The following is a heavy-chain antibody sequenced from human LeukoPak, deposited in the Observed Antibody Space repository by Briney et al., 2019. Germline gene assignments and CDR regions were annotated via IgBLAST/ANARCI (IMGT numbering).Heavy chain of an antibody. D-gene: IGHD3-3*01. CDR2: INSDGSST. Sequence: GGSLRLSCVASGFTFSSYAMNWVRQAPGKGLVWVSRINSDGSSTNYADSVKGRFTISRDNAKNTLYLQMNSLRVEDTAVYYCARGWTFDIWGQGTMVTASS. J-gene: IGHJ3*02. CDR3: ARGWTFDI. CDR1: GFTFSSYA. V-gene: IGHV3-74*01.